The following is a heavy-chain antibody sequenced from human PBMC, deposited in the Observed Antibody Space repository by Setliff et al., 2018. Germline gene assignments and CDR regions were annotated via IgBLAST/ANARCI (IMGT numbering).Heavy chain of an antibody. CDR3: ARDAGYRSGTWALDN. CDR2: LSFAGDA. Sequence: ASETLSLTCTVSGDSITSGYYYWAWIRQTPGKGLEWVGSLSFAGDAYYNPSLKSRVTMSLDTSKNQFSLRVKSVTAADTALYSCARDAGYRSGTWALDNWGQGTLVTVSS. CDR1: GDSITSGYYY. V-gene: IGHV4-39*07. D-gene: IGHD3-16*02. J-gene: IGHJ4*02.